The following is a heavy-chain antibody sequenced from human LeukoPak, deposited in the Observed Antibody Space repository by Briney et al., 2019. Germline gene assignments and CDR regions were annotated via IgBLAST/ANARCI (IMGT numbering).Heavy chain of an antibody. CDR3: VRDCGATGCDY. J-gene: IGHJ4*02. CDR1: GFIFSSYW. D-gene: IGHD3-9*01. V-gene: IGHV3-74*01. Sequence: GGSRRLSCAASGFIFSSYWMHWVRQAPGKGLVWVSRTNTDGSGTTYAESVKGRFTISRDNAKNTLYLQMNSLRAEDTAFYYCVRDCGATGCDYWGQGTLVTVSS. CDR2: TNTDGSGT.